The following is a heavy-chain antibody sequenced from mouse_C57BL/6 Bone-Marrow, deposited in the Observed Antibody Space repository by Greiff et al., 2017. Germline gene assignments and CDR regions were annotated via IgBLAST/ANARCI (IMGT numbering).Heavy chain of an antibody. CDR1: GYSITSGYY. CDR3: ARRGDSNYDYYAMDY. Sequence: ESGPGLVKPSQSLSLTCSVTGYSITSGYYWNWIRQFPGNKLEWMGYISYDGSNNYNPSLKNRISITRDKSKNQFFLKLNSVTTEDTATYYCARRGDSNYDYYAMDYWGQGTSVTVSS. V-gene: IGHV3-6*01. CDR2: ISYDGSN. D-gene: IGHD2-5*01. J-gene: IGHJ4*01.